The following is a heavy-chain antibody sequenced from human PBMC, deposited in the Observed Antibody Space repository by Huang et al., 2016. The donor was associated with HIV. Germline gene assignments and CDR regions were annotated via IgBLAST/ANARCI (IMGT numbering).Heavy chain of an antibody. Sequence: QLLLQESGPGLVKPSEALALTCAVSGGSIRSSDYHWGWIRQPPGKGLEWIGSIYYKWSPPSILSLKSRVTIAVDTSKNLVFLNLPSMTAADTAVYYCARHREGPVAYYSGWGSHLNYMDVWGRGRTVVVSS. D-gene: IGHD3-10*01. V-gene: IGHV4-39*01. CDR1: GGSIRSSDYH. CDR2: IYYKWSP. J-gene: IGHJ6*03. CDR3: ARHREGPVAYYSGWGSHLNYMDV.